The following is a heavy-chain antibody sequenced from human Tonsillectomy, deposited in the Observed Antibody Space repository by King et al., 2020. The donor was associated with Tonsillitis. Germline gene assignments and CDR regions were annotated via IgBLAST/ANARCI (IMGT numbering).Heavy chain of an antibody. J-gene: IGHJ4*02. Sequence: QLVQSGGGVVQPGRSLRLSCAASGFTFSSYAMDWVRQAPGKGLEGVAVISYDGSNKDYADPVKGRFTIPRDNSKTTLYLQMNSLRPEATAVYYWARESSVTGTDYWGPGTLVTVSS. CDR3: ARESSVTGTDY. V-gene: IGHV3-30-3*01. D-gene: IGHD1-20*01. CDR2: ISYDGSNK. CDR1: GFTFSSYA.